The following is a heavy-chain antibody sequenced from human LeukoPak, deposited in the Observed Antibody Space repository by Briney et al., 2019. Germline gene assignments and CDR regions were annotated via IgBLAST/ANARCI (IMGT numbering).Heavy chain of an antibody. Sequence: ASVKVSCKASGGTFSSYAISWVRQAPGQGLEWMGWINPNSGGTNYAQKFQGRVTMTRDTSISTAYMELSRLRSDDTAVYYCARARRPQLYNWFDPWGQGTLVTVSS. J-gene: IGHJ5*02. V-gene: IGHV1-2*02. CDR3: ARARRPQLYNWFDP. CDR2: INPNSGGT. CDR1: GGTFSSYA. D-gene: IGHD1-1*01.